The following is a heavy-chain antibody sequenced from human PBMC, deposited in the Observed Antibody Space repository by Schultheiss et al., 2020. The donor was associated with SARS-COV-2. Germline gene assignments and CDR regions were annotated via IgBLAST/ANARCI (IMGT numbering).Heavy chain of an antibody. V-gene: IGHV3-21*01. CDR1: GFTFSSYS. J-gene: IGHJ4*02. Sequence: GGSLRLSCAASGFTFSSYSMNWVRQAPGKGLEWVSAISGSGGSTYYADSVKGRFTISRDNAKNTLYLQMNSLRAEDTAVYYCARDRAAYYDFWSGSDYWGQGTLVTVSS. D-gene: IGHD3-3*01. CDR2: ISGSGGST. CDR3: ARDRAAYYDFWSGSDY.